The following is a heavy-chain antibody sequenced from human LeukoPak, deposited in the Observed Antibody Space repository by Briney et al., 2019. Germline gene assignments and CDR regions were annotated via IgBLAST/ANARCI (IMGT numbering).Heavy chain of an antibody. CDR1: GFTFSSYG. V-gene: IGHV3-33*06. CDR3: AKDLDGYNAFDY. Sequence: PGGSLRLSCAASGFTFSSYGMNSVRQAPGKGLEWVAVIWYDGSNKYYADSVKGRFTISRDNSKNTLYLQMNSLRAEDTAVYYCAKDLDGYNAFDYWGQGTLVTVSS. CDR2: IWYDGSNK. J-gene: IGHJ4*02. D-gene: IGHD5-24*01.